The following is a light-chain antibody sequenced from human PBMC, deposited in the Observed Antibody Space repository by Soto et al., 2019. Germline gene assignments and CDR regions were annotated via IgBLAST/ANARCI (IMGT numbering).Light chain of an antibody. Sequence: EIVLTQSPGTLSLSPGERATLSCRASQSVGSSLSWYQQKPGQAPRLLIYGASTRATGIPARFSGSGSGTEFTLTISSLQPDDFATYYCQQCNTYSRTFGQGTKVDIK. CDR1: QSVGSS. CDR3: QQCNTYSRT. V-gene: IGKV3-15*01. J-gene: IGKJ1*01. CDR2: GAS.